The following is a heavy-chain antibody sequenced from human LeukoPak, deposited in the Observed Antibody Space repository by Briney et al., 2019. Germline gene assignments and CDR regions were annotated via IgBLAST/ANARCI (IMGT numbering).Heavy chain of an antibody. Sequence: GGSLRLSCAASGLTFRNYGMHWVRQAPGKGLEWVAFIRYDASNKYYADSVKGRFTISRDNSKNTLYLQMNSLRAEDTAVYYCAKVPNYYESSGPVYWGQGTLVTVSS. V-gene: IGHV3-30*02. CDR2: IRYDASNK. D-gene: IGHD3-22*01. J-gene: IGHJ4*02. CDR3: AKVPNYYESSGPVY. CDR1: GLTFRNYG.